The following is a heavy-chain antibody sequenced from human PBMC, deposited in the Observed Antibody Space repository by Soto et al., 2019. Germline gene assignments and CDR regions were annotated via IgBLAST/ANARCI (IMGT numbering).Heavy chain of an antibody. Sequence: PGESLKISCKGSGYSFTSYWIGWVRQMPGKGLEWMGIIYPGDSDTRYSPSFQGQVTISADKSISTAYLQWSSLKASDTAMYYCARTEPTSLGGDWSPSGSHWFDAWGQRTLVAVSS. CDR2: IYPGDSDT. D-gene: IGHD2-21*02. J-gene: IGHJ5*02. CDR1: GYSFTSYW. V-gene: IGHV5-51*01. CDR3: ARTEPTSLGGDWSPSGSHWFDA.